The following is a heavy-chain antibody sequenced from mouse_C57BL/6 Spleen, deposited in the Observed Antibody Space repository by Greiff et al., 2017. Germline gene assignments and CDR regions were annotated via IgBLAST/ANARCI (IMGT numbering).Heavy chain of an antibody. CDR1: GYAFSSSW. CDR2: IYPGDGDT. J-gene: IGHJ3*01. CDR3: ARGYGNLAWFAY. D-gene: IGHD2-1*01. Sequence: QVQLQQSGPELVKPGASVKISCKASGYAFSSSWMNWVKQRPGKGLEWIGRIYPGDGDTNYNGKFKGKATLTADKSSSTAYMQLSSLTSEDSAVYFCARGYGNLAWFAYWGQGTLVTVSA. V-gene: IGHV1-82*01.